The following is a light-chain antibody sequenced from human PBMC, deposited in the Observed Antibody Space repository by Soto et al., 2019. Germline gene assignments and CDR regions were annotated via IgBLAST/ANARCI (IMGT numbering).Light chain of an antibody. CDR1: SSDVGGYNY. CDR2: EVS. V-gene: IGLV2-8*01. J-gene: IGLJ3*02. CDR3: SSYGGSTNFVM. Sequence: QSALTQPASVSGSPGQSITISCTGTSSDVGGYNYVSWYQQHPGKAPKLMIYEVSNRPSGVPHRFSGSKSDNTASLTVSGLQAEDEADYYCSSYGGSTNFVMFGGGTKLTVL.